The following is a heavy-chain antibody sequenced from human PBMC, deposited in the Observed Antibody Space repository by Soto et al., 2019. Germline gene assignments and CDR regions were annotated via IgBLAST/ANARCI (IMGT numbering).Heavy chain of an antibody. Sequence: SLRVSNTAAGFTIVKFAKRWIPNTTGKGLEWVSEITGSGGSTYYADSVKGRFTISRDNSKNTLYLQMNSLRAEETAVYYCAKGKGEGDYYYYYGMDVWVQGTTVTVFS. V-gene: IGHV3-23*01. CDR2: ITGSGGST. J-gene: IGHJ6*02. CDR1: GFTIVKFA. CDR3: AKGKGEGDYYYYYGMDV. D-gene: IGHD3-16*01.